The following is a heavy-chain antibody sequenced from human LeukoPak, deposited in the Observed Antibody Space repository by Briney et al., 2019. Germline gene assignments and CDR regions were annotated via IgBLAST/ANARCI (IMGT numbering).Heavy chain of an antibody. CDR1: GGSFSGYC. D-gene: IGHD6-19*01. J-gene: IGHJ4*02. CDR3: AREGSWLATDY. CDR2: INHSGST. Sequence: SEILSLTCAVYGGSFSGYCWSWIRQPPGKGLEWIGEINHSGSTNYNPSLKSRVTISVDTSKNQFSLKLSSVTAADTAVYYCAREGSWLATDYWGQGTLVTVSS. V-gene: IGHV4-34*01.